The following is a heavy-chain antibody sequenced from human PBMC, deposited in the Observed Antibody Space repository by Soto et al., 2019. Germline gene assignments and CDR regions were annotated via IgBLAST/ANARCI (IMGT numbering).Heavy chain of an antibody. J-gene: IGHJ4*02. CDR1: GFTFSSYW. D-gene: IGHD1-7*01. CDR2: IKQDGSEK. V-gene: IGHV3-7*03. Sequence: GGSLRLSCAASGFTFSSYWMSWVRQALGKGLEWVANIKQDGSEKYYVDSVKGRFTISRDNAKNSLYLQMNSLRAEDTAVYYCXRDESDNWNLGPYYFDYWGPGTLVTVSS. CDR3: XRDESDNWNLGPYYFDY.